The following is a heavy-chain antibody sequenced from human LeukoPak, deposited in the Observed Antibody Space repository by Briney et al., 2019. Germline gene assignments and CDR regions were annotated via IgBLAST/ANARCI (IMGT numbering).Heavy chain of an antibody. CDR1: GGSISSYY. CDR2: IYYSGST. V-gene: IGHV4-59*01. D-gene: IGHD3-16*01. CDR3: ARMGGGSPPPGRFFDY. Sequence: SETLSLTCTVSGGSISSYYWSWIRQPPGKGLEWIGYIYYSGSTNYNPSLKSRVTISVDTSKNQFSLKLSSVTAADTAVYYCARMGGGSPPPGRFFDYWGQGTLVTVSS. J-gene: IGHJ4*02.